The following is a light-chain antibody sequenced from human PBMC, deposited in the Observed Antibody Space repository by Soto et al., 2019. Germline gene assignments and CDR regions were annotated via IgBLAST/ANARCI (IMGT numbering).Light chain of an antibody. CDR3: SSYTSSSTLLYV. CDR2: DVS. V-gene: IGLV2-14*01. CDR1: SSDVGGYNY. Sequence: QSALTQPASVSGSPGQSITIFCTGTSSDVGGYNYVSWYQQHPGKAPKLMIYDVSNRPSGVSNRFSGSKSGNTASLTISGLQAEDEADYYCSSYTSSSTLLYVFGTGTKLTVL. J-gene: IGLJ1*01.